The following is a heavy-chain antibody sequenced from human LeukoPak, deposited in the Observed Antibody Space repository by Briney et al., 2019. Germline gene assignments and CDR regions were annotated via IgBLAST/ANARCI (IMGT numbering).Heavy chain of an antibody. Sequence: PGGSLRLSCAASGFSFSSYWMSWVRQAPGKGLEWVANIKQDGGEEYYVDSVKGRFTISRDNAKNSLYLQMNSLRAEDTAVYYCAKDRRITMIVVVSIDAFDIWGQGTMVTVSS. CDR2: IKQDGGEE. V-gene: IGHV3-7*03. J-gene: IGHJ3*02. CDR1: GFSFSSYW. CDR3: AKDRRITMIVVVSIDAFDI. D-gene: IGHD3-22*01.